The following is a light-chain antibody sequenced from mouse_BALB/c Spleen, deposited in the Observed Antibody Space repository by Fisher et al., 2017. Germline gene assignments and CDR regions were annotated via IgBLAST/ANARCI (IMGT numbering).Light chain of an antibody. J-gene: IGKJ1*01. CDR2: STS. CDR1: SSISSNY. V-gene: IGKV4-91*01. CDR3: QQYHSYPRT. Sequence: DIVITQSPTTMAASPGEKITITCSASSSISSNYLHWYQQKPGSSPKLWIYSTSNLASGVPARFSGSGSGTSYSLTISSMEAEDAATYYCQQYHSYPRTFGGGTKLEIK.